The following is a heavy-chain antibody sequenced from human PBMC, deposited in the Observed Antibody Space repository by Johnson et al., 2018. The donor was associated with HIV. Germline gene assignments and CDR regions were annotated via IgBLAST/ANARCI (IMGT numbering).Heavy chain of an antibody. D-gene: IGHD2-15*01. CDR2: ISYDGSKK. J-gene: IGHJ3*02. CDR3: RVVGDAFDI. Sequence: QVQLVESGGGLVKPGGSLRLSCAATGFTFSNAWMSWVRQAPGKGLEWVAVISYDGSKKYYADSVKGRFTISRDNSKNTLYLQMNSLRVEDTAVYYVRVVGDAFDIWGQGTMVTVSS. V-gene: IGHV3-30*03. CDR1: GFTFSNAW.